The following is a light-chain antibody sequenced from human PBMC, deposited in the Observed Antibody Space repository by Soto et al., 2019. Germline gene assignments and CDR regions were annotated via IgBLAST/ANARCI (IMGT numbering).Light chain of an antibody. V-gene: IGKV1-5*01. CDR3: QQYNIFSPHT. Sequence: DIQMTQSPSPLPDSEEAGAPLLSRAGRGISLWLAWYRQIPGKAPKLLTFDASNLESGVPSRFSGSGSGTEFTLTISSLQPDDFGTYYCQQYNIFSPHTFGQGTKVEIK. CDR1: RGISLW. J-gene: IGKJ2*01. CDR2: DAS.